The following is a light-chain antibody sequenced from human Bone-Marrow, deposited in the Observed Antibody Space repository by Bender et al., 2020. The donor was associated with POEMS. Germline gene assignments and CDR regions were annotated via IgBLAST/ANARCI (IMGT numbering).Light chain of an antibody. J-gene: IGLJ3*02. Sequence: SYELTQTPSVSVSPGETARITCSGDALPRQFTYWFQQKPGQAPVLVIYKDVERPSGIPERFAGSSSGTTVTLTISGVQAEDEADYYCQSAASSSSPWVFGGGTKLTVL. CDR2: KDV. CDR1: ALPRQF. V-gene: IGLV3-25*03. CDR3: QSAASSSSPWV.